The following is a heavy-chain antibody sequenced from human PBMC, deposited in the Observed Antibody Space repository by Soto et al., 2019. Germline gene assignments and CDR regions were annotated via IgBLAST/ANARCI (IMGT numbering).Heavy chain of an antibody. Sequence: QVQLMQSGAEVKKPGASVKVSYKASGDTFTDYYIHWVRQAPGQGLEWMGTVNPSGGHTTYAHHFLGRVTMTSDTSTSTFYRDLTSLCSDDTAVYYCARGGHVVVVTAALDYWGQGTLVTVSS. D-gene: IGHD2-21*02. J-gene: IGHJ4*02. CDR2: VNPSGGHT. CDR1: GDTFTDYY. V-gene: IGHV1-46*01. CDR3: ARGGHVVVVTAALDY.